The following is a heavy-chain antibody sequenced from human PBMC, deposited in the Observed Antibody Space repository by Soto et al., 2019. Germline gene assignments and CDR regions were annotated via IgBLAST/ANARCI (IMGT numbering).Heavy chain of an antibody. CDR3: ARDDSGFSGSHYIDYFNY. CDR2: VNPSGGHT. D-gene: IGHD1-26*01. J-gene: IGHJ4*02. Sequence: ASVKVSCKASGDTFTEYYIHWVRQAPGQGLEWMGTVNPSGGHTTYAQHFLGRVTMTRDTSAGTVYMQLSSLTSEDTAVYYCARDDSGFSGSHYIDYFNYWGQGALVTVSS. V-gene: IGHV1-46*01. CDR1: GDTFTEYY.